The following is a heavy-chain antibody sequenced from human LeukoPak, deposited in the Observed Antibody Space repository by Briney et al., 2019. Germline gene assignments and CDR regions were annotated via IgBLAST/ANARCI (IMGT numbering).Heavy chain of an antibody. CDR1: GGSISSGSYY. CDR2: IYYSGST. CDR3: ARLGAVREPSLPGY. Sequence: SETLSLTCTVSGGSISSGSYYWGWIRQPPGKGLEWIGSIYYSGSTYYNPSLKSRVTISVDTSKNQFSLKLSSMTAADTAVYYCARLGAVREPSLPGYWGQGTLVTVSS. D-gene: IGHD3-10*01. J-gene: IGHJ4*02. V-gene: IGHV4-39*01.